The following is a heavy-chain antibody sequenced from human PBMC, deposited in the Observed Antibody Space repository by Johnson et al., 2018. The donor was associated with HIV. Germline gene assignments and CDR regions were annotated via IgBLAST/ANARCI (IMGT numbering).Heavy chain of an antibody. D-gene: IGHD2-8*02. J-gene: IGHJ3*02. V-gene: IGHV3-9*01. Sequence: VQLVESGGGLVQPGRSLRLSCAASGFTFDDYAMHWVRQAPGKGLEWVSGISWNSGSIGYADSVKGRFTISRDNAKNSLYLQMNRLRAEDTALYYCAKAGYCTGGVCYHLDAFDIWGQWTMVTVSS. CDR2: ISWNSGSI. CDR1: GFTFDDYA. CDR3: AKAGYCTGGVCYHLDAFDI.